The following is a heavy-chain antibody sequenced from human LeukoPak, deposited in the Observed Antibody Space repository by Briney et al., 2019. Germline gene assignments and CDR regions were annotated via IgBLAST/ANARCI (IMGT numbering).Heavy chain of an antibody. D-gene: IGHD4/OR15-4a*01. CDR3: ARAKEGYYFDY. CDR1: GYSISSGYY. V-gene: IGHV4-38-2*01. J-gene: IGHJ4*02. CDR2: IYHSGST. Sequence: SETLSLTCAVSGYSISSGYYWGWIRQPPGKGLEWIGSIYHSGSTYYNPSLKSRVTISVGTSKNQFSLKLSSVTAADTAVYYCARAKEGYYFDYWGQGTLVTVSS.